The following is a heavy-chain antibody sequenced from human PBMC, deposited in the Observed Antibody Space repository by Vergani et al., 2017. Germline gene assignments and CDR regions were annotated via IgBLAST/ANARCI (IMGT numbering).Heavy chain of an antibody. D-gene: IGHD3-10*01. J-gene: IGHJ5*02. CDR2: MYHSGST. Sequence: QVRLQESGPGLVKPSETLSLTCSVSGGSMSGYYWSWIRQPPGKELEWIGYMYHSGSTNYNPSLETGVTISGDTSKNQFSLKLNSVTAADTAVYYCGRVADFYGLGSRLLDLWGQGILVTVSS. V-gene: IGHV4-59*01. CDR3: GRVADFYGLGSRLLDL. CDR1: GGSMSGYY.